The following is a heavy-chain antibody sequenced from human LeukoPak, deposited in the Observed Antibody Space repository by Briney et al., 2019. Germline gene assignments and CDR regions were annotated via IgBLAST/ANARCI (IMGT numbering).Heavy chain of an antibody. V-gene: IGHV4-59*12. Sequence: PSETLSLTCTVSGGSISSYYWSWIRQPPGKGLEWIGYIYYSGSTNYNPSLKSRVTISVDTSKNQFSLKLSSVTAADTAVYYCARFRLYCSGGSCYSAGPYYYYGMDVWGQGTTVTVSS. CDR2: IYYSGST. D-gene: IGHD2-15*01. CDR1: GGSISSYY. J-gene: IGHJ6*02. CDR3: ARFRLYCSGGSCYSAGPYYYYGMDV.